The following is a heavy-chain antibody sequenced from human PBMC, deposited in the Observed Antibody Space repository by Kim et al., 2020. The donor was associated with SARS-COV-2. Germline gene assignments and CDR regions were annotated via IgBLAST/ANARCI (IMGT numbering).Heavy chain of an antibody. J-gene: IGHJ4*02. D-gene: IGHD5-12*01. Sequence: CSTRYADSVKGRFTISRDNAKNTLYLQINSLRAEDTAVYYCALMATVDYWGQGTLVTVSS. CDR3: ALMATVDY. CDR2: CST. V-gene: IGHV3-74*01.